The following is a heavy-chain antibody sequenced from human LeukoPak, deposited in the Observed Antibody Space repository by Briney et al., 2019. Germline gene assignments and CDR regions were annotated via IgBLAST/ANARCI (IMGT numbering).Heavy chain of an antibody. J-gene: IGHJ1*01. D-gene: IGHD2-15*01. Sequence: GGSLRLSCVASGFTVSDHYLDWVRQAPGKGLEWVGLIRKKSDRYTTEYAASVKGRFTISRDDSTNSVYLQMSSLKSEDTAVYYCADIGGGGSNTRWGEGTVVTISS. V-gene: IGHV3-72*01. CDR1: GFTVSDHY. CDR2: IRKKSDRYTT. CDR3: ADIGGGGSNTR.